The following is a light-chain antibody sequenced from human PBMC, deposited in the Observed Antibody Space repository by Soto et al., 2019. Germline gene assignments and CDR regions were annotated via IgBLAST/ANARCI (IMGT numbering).Light chain of an antibody. CDR3: QQYDDGPPWT. Sequence: EIVITQSPASLSVSPGDAATLSCRASQSVHSRLAWYQQKPGQAPRLLIYGASTRATGTPPRFRGSGSGTEFTLTISSLQSEDFAVHYCQQYDDGPPWTFGQGTKVDIK. J-gene: IGKJ1*01. CDR1: QSVHSR. V-gene: IGKV3-15*01. CDR2: GAS.